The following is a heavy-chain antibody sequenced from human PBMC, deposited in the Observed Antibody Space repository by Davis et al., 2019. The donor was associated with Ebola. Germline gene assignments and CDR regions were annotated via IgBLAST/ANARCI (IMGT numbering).Heavy chain of an antibody. D-gene: IGHD3-22*01. V-gene: IGHV3-30*18. CDR2: ISYDGSNK. CDR1: GFTFNTYA. CDR3: VKNDDDSPGDY. J-gene: IGHJ4*02. Sequence: PGGSLRLSCVASGFTFNTYAMHWVRQAPGKGLEWVAVISYDGSNKYYADSVKGRFTISRDNSKNTLYLQMNSLRADDTAVYYCVKNDDDSPGDYWGQGTLVTVSS.